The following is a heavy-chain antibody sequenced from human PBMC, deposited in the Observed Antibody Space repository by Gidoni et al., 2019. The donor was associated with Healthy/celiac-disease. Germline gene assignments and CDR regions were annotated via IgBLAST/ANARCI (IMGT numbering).Heavy chain of an antibody. D-gene: IGHD4-17*01. V-gene: IGHV4-31*02. Sequence: STYYNPSLKSRVTISVDTSKNQFSLKLSSVTAADTAVYYCASLQENYGDYEIVDYWGQGTLVTVSS. CDR2: ST. J-gene: IGHJ4*02. CDR3: ASLQENYGDYEIVDY.